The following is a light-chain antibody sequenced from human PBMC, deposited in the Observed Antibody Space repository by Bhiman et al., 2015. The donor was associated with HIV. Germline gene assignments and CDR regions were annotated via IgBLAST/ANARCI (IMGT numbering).Light chain of an antibody. CDR2: YDS. V-gene: IGLV3-21*04. J-gene: IGLJ3*02. Sequence: SYELTQPPSVSVAPGKTARMTCGGNNIGSQSVHWYQLKPGQAPVLVMYYDSDRPSGTPERFSGSNSGNTATLTISRVEAGDEADYYCQVWDSSSNHPGVFGGGTKLTVL. CDR1: NIGSQS. CDR3: QVWDSSSNHPGV.